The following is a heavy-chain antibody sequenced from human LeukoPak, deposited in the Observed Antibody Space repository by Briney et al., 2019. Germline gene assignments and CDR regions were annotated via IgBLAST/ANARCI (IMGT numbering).Heavy chain of an antibody. CDR2: IYTSGST. J-gene: IGHJ4*02. CDR3: AREYQLLEFFDY. V-gene: IGHV4-61*02. Sequence: SETLSLTCTVSGGSISSGSYYWSWIRQPAGKGLEWIGRIYTSGSTNYNPSLKSRVTISVDTSKNQFSLKLSSVTAADTAVYYCAREYQLLEFFDYWGQGTLVTVSS. CDR1: GGSISSGSYY. D-gene: IGHD2-2*01.